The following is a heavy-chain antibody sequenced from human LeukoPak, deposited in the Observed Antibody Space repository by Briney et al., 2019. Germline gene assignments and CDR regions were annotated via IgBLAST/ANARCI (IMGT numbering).Heavy chain of an antibody. Sequence: PSETLSLTCTVSGGSISNYYWSWIRQPPGKGLEWIGYIYYSGSTNYNPSLKSRVTISVDTSKNQFSLKLSSVTAADTAVYYCARLGTYYYDGSGYYPLTGYFDYWGQGTLVTVSS. V-gene: IGHV4-59*01. CDR3: ARLGTYYYDGSGYYPLTGYFDY. J-gene: IGHJ4*02. D-gene: IGHD3-22*01. CDR1: GGSISNYY. CDR2: IYYSGST.